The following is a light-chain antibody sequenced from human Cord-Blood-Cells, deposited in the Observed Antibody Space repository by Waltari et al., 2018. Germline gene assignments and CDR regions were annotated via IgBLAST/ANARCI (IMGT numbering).Light chain of an antibody. Sequence: IRMTQSPSSFSASTGDRVTITCRASQGISSYLAWYQQKPGKAPKLLIYAASTLQSGVPSRFSGSGSGTDFTLTISCLQSEDFATYYCQQYYSYLTFGGGTKVEIK. CDR1: QGISSY. CDR2: AAS. V-gene: IGKV1-8*01. CDR3: QQYYSYLT. J-gene: IGKJ4*01.